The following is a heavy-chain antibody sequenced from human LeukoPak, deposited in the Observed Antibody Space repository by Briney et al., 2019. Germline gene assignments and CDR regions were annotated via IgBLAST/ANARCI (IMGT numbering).Heavy chain of an antibody. CDR1: GYSFTSYW. CDR2: IYPGDSDT. Sequence: GESLKISCKGSGYSFTSYWIAWVRQMPGKGLEWMGIIYPGDSDTRYSPSFQGQVTISAGKSISTAYLQWSSLKASDTAMYYCAKSSGYYIGWFDPWGQGTLVTVSS. CDR3: AKSSGYYIGWFDP. D-gene: IGHD3-22*01. J-gene: IGHJ5*02. V-gene: IGHV5-51*01.